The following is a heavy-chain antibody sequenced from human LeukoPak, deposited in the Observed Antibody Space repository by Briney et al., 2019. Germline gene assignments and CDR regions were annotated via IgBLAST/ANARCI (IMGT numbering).Heavy chain of an antibody. V-gene: IGHV3-23*01. CDR1: GFTFSSCA. CDR2: ISGSGGRT. Sequence: GGSLRLSCAASGFTFSSCAMSWVRQAPGKGLEYVSTISGSGGRTWYADSVKGRFTISRDNSKNTLYLQMNSLRAEDTAVYSCAKNGEVLSWFDPWGQGTLVTVSS. D-gene: IGHD3-10*01. CDR3: AKNGEVLSWFDP. J-gene: IGHJ5*02.